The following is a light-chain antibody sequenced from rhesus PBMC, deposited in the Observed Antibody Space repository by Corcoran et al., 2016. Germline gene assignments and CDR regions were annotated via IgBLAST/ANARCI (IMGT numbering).Light chain of an antibody. CDR3: CSYAVNYTYI. CDR2: GVS. Sequence: QAALTQPRSVSGSPGQSVTISCTGTSSDIGGYNYVTWYQQHPGTAPKLMIYGVSRRPSGVSDLFSGSKSGNTASLTISGLQAEDEAYYYCCSYAVNYTYIFGVGTRLTVL. CDR1: SSDIGGYNY. J-gene: IGLJ1*01. V-gene: IGLV2-32*01.